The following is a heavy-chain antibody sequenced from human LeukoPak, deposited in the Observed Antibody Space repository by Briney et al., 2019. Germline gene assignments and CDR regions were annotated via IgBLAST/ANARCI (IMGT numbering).Heavy chain of an antibody. V-gene: IGHV3-23*01. CDR3: GKRMIRGVNHDAFDL. Sequence: GGSLRLSCAASGFTFSRYAMSWVRQAPGKGLEWVSAVSGSGGSTYYADSVKGLFTISRDNSKNTLYLQMNSLRAEDKAVYYCGKRMIRGVNHDAFDLWGQGTMVTVSS. CDR1: GFTFSRYA. D-gene: IGHD3-10*01. J-gene: IGHJ3*01. CDR2: VSGSGGST.